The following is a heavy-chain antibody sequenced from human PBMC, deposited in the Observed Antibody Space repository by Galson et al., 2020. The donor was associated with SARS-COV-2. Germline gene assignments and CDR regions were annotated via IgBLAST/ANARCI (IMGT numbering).Heavy chain of an antibody. CDR2: ISWNSGII. CDR3: AKDSRAARRSANFEY. D-gene: IGHD6-6*01. Sequence: GGSLRLSCAASGFTFEDYAMHWVRQAPGKGLEWVSGISWNSGIITYADSVKGRFTISRDNAKNSLYLEMNSLKTEDTAFYFCAKDSRAARRSANFEYWGQGTLVTVSS. J-gene: IGHJ4*02. V-gene: IGHV3-9*01. CDR1: GFTFEDYA.